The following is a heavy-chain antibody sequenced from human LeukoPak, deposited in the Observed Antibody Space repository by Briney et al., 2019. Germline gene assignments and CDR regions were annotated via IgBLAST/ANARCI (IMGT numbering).Heavy chain of an antibody. Sequence: GGSLRLSCAASGFSFSSYAMSWVRQAPGKGLEWVSSISGSGDNTYYAESVKGRFTISRDNSKGTLSLQMNSLRAEDTAVYYCAKGKAGGLVDLFDPWGQGTLVTVSS. CDR2: ISGSGDNT. D-gene: IGHD3/OR15-3a*01. J-gene: IGHJ5*02. CDR1: GFSFSSYA. V-gene: IGHV3-23*01. CDR3: AKGKAGGLVDLFDP.